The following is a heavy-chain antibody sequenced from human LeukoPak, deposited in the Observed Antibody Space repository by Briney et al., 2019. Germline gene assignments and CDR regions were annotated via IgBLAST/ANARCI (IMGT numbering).Heavy chain of an antibody. D-gene: IGHD6-13*01. Sequence: PSETLSLTCTVSGGSISSYYWSWIRQPPGKGLEWIGYIYYSGSTNYNPSLKSRVTISVDTSKNQFSLRLSSVTAADTAIYFCARHTQHLHYYGMDVWGQGTTVTVSS. CDR1: GGSISSYY. CDR2: IYYSGST. CDR3: ARHTQHLHYYGMDV. J-gene: IGHJ6*02. V-gene: IGHV4-59*08.